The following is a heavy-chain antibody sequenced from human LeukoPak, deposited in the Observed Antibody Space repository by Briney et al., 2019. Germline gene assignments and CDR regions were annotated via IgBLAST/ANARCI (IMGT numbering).Heavy chain of an antibody. CDR3: ARGGGLAAAGPKDGMDV. CDR1: GFTFSSYS. D-gene: IGHD6-13*01. V-gene: IGHV3-21*01. CDR2: ISSSSSYI. J-gene: IGHJ6*02. Sequence: PGGSLRLSCAASGFTFSSYSMNWVRQAPGKGLEWVSSISSSSSYIYYADSVKGRFTISRDNAKNSLYLQMNSLRAEDTAVYYCARGGGLAAAGPKDGMDVWGQGTTVTVSS.